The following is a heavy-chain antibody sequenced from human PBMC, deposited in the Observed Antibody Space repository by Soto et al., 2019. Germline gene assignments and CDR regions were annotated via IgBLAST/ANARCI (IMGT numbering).Heavy chain of an antibody. CDR2: ISGSGGST. CDR3: AKEQAMSGDFDY. Sequence: GGSLRLSCTASGFTFSSYAMSWVRQAPGKGLEWVSGISGSGGSTNYADSVKGRFTISRDNSKNTLYLQMNSLRAEDTAVYYCAKEQAMSGDFDYWGQGTLVTVSS. CDR1: GFTFSSYA. J-gene: IGHJ4*02. D-gene: IGHD4-17*01. V-gene: IGHV3-23*01.